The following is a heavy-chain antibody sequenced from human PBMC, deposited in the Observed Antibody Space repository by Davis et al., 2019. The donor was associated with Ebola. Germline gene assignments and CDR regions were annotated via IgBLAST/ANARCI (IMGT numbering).Heavy chain of an antibody. Sequence: MPSESLSLTCAVSGGSISSSNWWCWVRQPPGKGLEWIGDIYHSGSTNYNPSLKSRVTISVDKSKNQFSLKLSSVTAADTAVYYCASDTAAADIDYWGQGTLVTVSS. CDR2: IYHSGST. V-gene: IGHV4-4*02. J-gene: IGHJ4*02. CDR3: ASDTAAADIDY. CDR1: GGSISSSNW. D-gene: IGHD6-13*01.